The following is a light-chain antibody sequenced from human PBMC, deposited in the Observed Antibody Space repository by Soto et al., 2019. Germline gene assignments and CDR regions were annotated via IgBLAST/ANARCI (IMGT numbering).Light chain of an antibody. CDR3: TSYAGSSIPVV. J-gene: IGLJ2*01. V-gene: IGLV2-8*01. CDR1: SSDVGGYNF. Sequence: QSVLTQPPSASGSPGQSVTISCTGASSDVGGYNFVSWYQQHPGKAPKLMIYEVTKRPSGVPDRFSGSKSGNTASLTVSGLQAEDEADYYCTSYAGSSIPVVFGGGTKLTVL. CDR2: EVT.